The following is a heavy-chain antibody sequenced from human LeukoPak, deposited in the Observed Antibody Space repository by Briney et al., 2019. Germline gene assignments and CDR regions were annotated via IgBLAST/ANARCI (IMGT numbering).Heavy chain of an antibody. J-gene: IGHJ4*02. CDR1: GGSFSGYY. Sequence: SETLSLTCAVYGGSFSGYYWTWIRQPPGKGLEWIGESNHSGSTSYNPSLKSRVTISVDTSKNQFSLKLSSVTAADTAVYYCARGGIGSGYYLRPFDYWGQGTLVTVSS. CDR2: SNHSGST. CDR3: ARGGIGSGYYLRPFDY. V-gene: IGHV4-34*01. D-gene: IGHD3-22*01.